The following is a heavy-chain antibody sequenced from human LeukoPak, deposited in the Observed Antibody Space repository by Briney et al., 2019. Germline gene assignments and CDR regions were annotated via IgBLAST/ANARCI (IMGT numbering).Heavy chain of an antibody. CDR3: AKDHLAGYSYGGYYFDY. V-gene: IGHV3-30*18. CDR1: GFTFSNYG. J-gene: IGHJ4*02. CDR2: ISYDGSNK. D-gene: IGHD5-18*01. Sequence: KPGGSLRLSCAASGFTFSNYGMHWARQAPGKGLEWVAVISYDGSNKNYVDSVKGRFTISRDNSKNTLYLQMSSLRGEDTAVYYCAKDHLAGYSYGGYYFDYWGQGTLVTVSS.